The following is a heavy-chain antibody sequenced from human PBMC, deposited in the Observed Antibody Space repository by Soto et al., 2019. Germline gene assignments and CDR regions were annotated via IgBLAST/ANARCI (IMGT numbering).Heavy chain of an antibody. CDR1: GFTVSSKY. Sequence: GGSLRLSCAASGFTVSSKYMSWVRQAPGKGLEWVSLIQSGGPTYYADSVKGRFTISRDTSENTLHLQMNSLRAEDTAVYYCAKLDFEPIGYFDYWGQGTLVTVSS. D-gene: IGHD3-9*01. V-gene: IGHV3-66*04. CDR2: IQSGGPT. J-gene: IGHJ4*02. CDR3: AKLDFEPIGYFDY.